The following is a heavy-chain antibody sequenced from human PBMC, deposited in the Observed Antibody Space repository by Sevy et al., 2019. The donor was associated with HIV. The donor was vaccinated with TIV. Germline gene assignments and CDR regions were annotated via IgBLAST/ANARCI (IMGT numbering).Heavy chain of an antibody. V-gene: IGHV3-11*01. Sequence: GGSLRLSCAASGFTFGDYYMTWIRQTPMKGLQWLSYISSSGDSIFYAGSVKGRFTISRDNAKNSLYLQMNSLRAEDTAVYYCAREGALRYFDLWCRGTLVTVSS. CDR2: ISSSGDSI. J-gene: IGHJ2*01. CDR3: AREGALRYFDL. CDR1: GFTFGDYY.